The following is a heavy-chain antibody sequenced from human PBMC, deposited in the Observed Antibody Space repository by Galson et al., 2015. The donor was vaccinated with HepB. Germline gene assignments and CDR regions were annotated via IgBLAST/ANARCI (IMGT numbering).Heavy chain of an antibody. CDR1: GFTFDDYA. CDR3: AKDTQLCSSTSCYYWYFDL. V-gene: IGHV3-9*01. J-gene: IGHJ2*01. CDR2: ISWNSGSI. Sequence: SLRLSCAASGFTFDDYAMHWVRQAPGKGLEWVSGISWNSGSIGYADSVKGRFTISRDNAKNSLYLQMNSLRAEDTALYYCAKDTQLCSSTSCYYWYFDLWGRGTLVTVSS. D-gene: IGHD2-2*01.